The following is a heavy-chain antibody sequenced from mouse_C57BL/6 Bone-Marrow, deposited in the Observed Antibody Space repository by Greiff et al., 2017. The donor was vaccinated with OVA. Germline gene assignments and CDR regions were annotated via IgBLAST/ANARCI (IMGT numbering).Heavy chain of an antibody. CDR3: TSIYYGYDGEASWFAY. V-gene: IGHV14-4*01. D-gene: IGHD2-2*01. CDR2: IDPENGDT. Sequence: VQLKESGAELVRPGASVKLSCTASGFNIKDDYMHWVKQRPEQGLEWIGWIDPENGDTEYASKFQGKATITADTSSNTAYLQLSSLTSEDTAVYYCTSIYYGYDGEASWFAYWGQGTLVTVSA. J-gene: IGHJ3*01. CDR1: GFNIKDDY.